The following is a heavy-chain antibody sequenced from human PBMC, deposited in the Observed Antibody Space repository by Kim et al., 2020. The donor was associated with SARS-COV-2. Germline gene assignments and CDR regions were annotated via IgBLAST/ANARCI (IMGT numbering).Heavy chain of an antibody. D-gene: IGHD3-10*01. V-gene: IGHV3-30*18. Sequence: GGSLRLSCAASGFTFNTYGMYWVRQAPGKGLEWVAVISYDGSNKYYADSVKGRFTISRDNSKNTLYLQMNSLRAEDTAVYYCAKAVLRGVNYYYYGMDCWGQGTTVTVSS. CDR3: AKAVLRGVNYYYYGMDC. CDR2: ISYDGSNK. CDR1: GFTFNTYG. J-gene: IGHJ6*02.